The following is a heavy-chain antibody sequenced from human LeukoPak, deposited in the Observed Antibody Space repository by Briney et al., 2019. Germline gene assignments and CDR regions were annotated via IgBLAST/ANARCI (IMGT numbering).Heavy chain of an antibody. J-gene: IGHJ4*02. D-gene: IGHD3-22*01. Sequence: GGSLRLSCAASGFTFSSYWMSWVRQAPGKGLEWVANIKQDGSEKYYVDSVKGRFTISRDNEKNSLYLQTNSLRAEDTAVYYCAGLDYYDSRDWGQGTLVTVSS. CDR2: IKQDGSEK. CDR3: AGLDYYDSRD. CDR1: GFTFSSYW. V-gene: IGHV3-7*01.